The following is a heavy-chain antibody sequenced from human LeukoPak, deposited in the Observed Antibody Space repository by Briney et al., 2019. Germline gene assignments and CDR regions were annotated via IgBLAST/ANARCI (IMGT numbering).Heavy chain of an antibody. CDR2: IDGDGSST. Sequence: PGGSLRLSCAASGFTFSSYWMQWVRQAPGKGLVWVSRIDGDGSSTNYADSVKGRFTISRDNSKNTLYLQMNSLRAEDTAVYYCAKDIEEWLVKGGGCFDYWGQGTLVTVSS. CDR3: AKDIEEWLVKGGGCFDY. J-gene: IGHJ4*02. V-gene: IGHV3-74*01. D-gene: IGHD6-19*01. CDR1: GFTFSSYW.